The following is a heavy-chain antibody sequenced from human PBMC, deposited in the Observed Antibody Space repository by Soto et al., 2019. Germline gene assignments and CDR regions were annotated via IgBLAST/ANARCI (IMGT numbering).Heavy chain of an antibody. Sequence: QVQLVQSGAEVKKPGASVKVSCKASGYTFTRSGISWVRQAPGQGLEWMGWISTYNGDTNYAQKFQDSVTMTTDTSTSTAYMELRSLRSDDTAVYYCAREGVAPYYYYDMDVWGQGTTVTVSS. J-gene: IGHJ6*02. CDR2: ISTYNGDT. CDR1: GYTFTRSG. D-gene: IGHD5-12*01. V-gene: IGHV1-18*01. CDR3: AREGVAPYYYYDMDV.